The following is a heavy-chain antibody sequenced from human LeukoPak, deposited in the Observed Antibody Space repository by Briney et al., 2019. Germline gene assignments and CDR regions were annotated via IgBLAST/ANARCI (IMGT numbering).Heavy chain of an antibody. CDR1: GFTFSNYS. Sequence: GGSLRLSCVVSGFTFSNYSMNWVRQAPGMGLEWLSSISGSSSHIYYADSVKGRFTISRDNAKKSLYLQMNNLRAEDTAVYYCARIQRDRRRFSSDWYNYSGQGTLVAVSS. J-gene: IGHJ4*02. V-gene: IGHV3-21*01. D-gene: IGHD6-19*01. CDR3: ARIQRDRRRFSSDWYNY. CDR2: ISGSSSHI.